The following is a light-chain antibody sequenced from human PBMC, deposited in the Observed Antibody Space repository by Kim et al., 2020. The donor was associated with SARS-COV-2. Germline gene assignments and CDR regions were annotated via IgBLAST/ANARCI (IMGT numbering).Light chain of an antibody. CDR3: CSYAGSSTHVV. CDR1: SSDVGSYNL. Sequence: QSITLSRTGTSSDVGSYNLVSWYQQHPGKAPKLMIYEVSKRPSGVSNRFSGSKSGNTASLTISGLQAEDEADYYCCSYAGSSTHVVFGGGTQLTVL. J-gene: IGLJ2*01. CDR2: EVS. V-gene: IGLV2-23*02.